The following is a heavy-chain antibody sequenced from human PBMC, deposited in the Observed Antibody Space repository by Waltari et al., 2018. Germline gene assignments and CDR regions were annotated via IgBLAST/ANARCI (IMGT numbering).Heavy chain of an antibody. CDR2: IYHSGST. D-gene: IGHD1-26*01. CDR1: GYSISSGYY. V-gene: IGHV4-38-2*02. Sequence: QVQLQESGPGLVKPSETLSLTCTVSGYSISSGYYWGWIRQPPGKGLEWIGSIYHSGSTYYNPSLKSRVTISVDTSKNQFSLKLSSVTAADTAVYYCALDTIVGATGFFDYWGQGTLVTVSS. CDR3: ALDTIVGATGFFDY. J-gene: IGHJ4*02.